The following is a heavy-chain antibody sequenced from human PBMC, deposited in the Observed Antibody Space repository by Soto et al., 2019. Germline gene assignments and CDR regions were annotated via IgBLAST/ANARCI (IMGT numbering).Heavy chain of an antibody. Sequence: GESLKISCAASGFTFSSYGMHWVRQAPGKGLEWVAVISYDGSNKYYADSVKGRFTISRDNSKNTLYLQMNSLRAEDTAVYYCAKDQGYCSSTSCYEDYYYGMDVWGQGTTVTVSS. CDR2: ISYDGSNK. CDR3: AKDQGYCSSTSCYEDYYYGMDV. D-gene: IGHD2-2*01. CDR1: GFTFSSYG. V-gene: IGHV3-30*18. J-gene: IGHJ6*02.